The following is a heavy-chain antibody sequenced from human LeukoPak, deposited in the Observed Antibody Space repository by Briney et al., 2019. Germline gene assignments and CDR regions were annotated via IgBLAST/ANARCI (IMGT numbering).Heavy chain of an antibody. V-gene: IGHV4-39*07. Sequence: PSETLSLTCAVSGGSISSNSYYWGWIRQPPGKGLEWIGEINHSGSTNYNPSLKSRVTISVDTSKNQFSLKLSSVTAADTAVYYCARGRSGYYYRGFDYWGQGTLVTVSS. CDR2: INHSGST. CDR3: ARGRSGYYYRGFDY. J-gene: IGHJ4*02. CDR1: GGSISSNSYY. D-gene: IGHD3-22*01.